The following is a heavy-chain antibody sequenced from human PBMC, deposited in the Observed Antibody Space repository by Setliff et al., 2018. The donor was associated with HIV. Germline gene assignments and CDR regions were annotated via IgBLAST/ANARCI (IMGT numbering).Heavy chain of an antibody. CDR2: FDPEDGET. CDR3: ATDPGYSSTWYSESFQH. J-gene: IGHJ1*01. V-gene: IGHV1-24*01. Sequence: WASVKVSCKISGYTLTELSIHWVRQAPGKGLEWMANFDPEDGETFYAQKFQGRLTMTEDTSTDTAYMELSSLRSDDTAMYYCATDPGYSSTWYSESFQHWGQGTVVTV. D-gene: IGHD6-13*01. CDR1: GYTLTELS.